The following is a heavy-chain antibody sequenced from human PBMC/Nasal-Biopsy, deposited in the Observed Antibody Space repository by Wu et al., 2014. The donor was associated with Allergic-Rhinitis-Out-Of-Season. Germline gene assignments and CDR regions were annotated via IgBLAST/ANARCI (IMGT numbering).Heavy chain of an antibody. D-gene: IGHD6-6*01. Sequence: LRLSCAASGFTFDDYTMHWVRQAPGKGLEWVSLISWDGGSTYYADSVKGRFTISRDNSKNTLYLQMNSLRAEDTAVYYCAKRGSSSAYYFDYWGQGTLVTVSS. CDR1: GFTFDDYT. J-gene: IGHJ4*02. CDR2: ISWDGGST. CDR3: AKRGSSSAYYFDY. V-gene: IGHV3-43*01.